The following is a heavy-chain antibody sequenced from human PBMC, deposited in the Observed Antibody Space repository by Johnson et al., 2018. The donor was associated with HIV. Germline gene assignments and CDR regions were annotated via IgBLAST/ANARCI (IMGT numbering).Heavy chain of an antibody. CDR3: ASPSRGRVSYFGGAFDI. Sequence: QVQLVESGGGVVQPGRSLRLSCAASGFTFSNYAMHWVRQAPGKGLEWVTLISHDGINKYYADSVKGRFTISRDNSKNTLYLQMSSLRAEDTAVYYCASPSRGRVSYFGGAFDIWGQGTMVTVSS. CDR1: GFTFSNYA. V-gene: IGHV3-30-3*01. D-gene: IGHD1-26*01. CDR2: ISHDGINK. J-gene: IGHJ3*02.